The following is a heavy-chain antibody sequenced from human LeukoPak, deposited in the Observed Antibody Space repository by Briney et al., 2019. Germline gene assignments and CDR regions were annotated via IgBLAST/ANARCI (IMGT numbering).Heavy chain of an antibody. CDR3: ARHAILRGSKGVVY. CDR2: VDHTGST. CDR1: DDSITMYY. Sequence: SETLSLTCSVSDDSITMYYWTWIRQPPGKGLEWIGYVDHTGSTNFNPSLNGRVSISRDTTNNLFSLRLRSVTAADTAVYYCARHAILRGSKGVVYWGQGTLVTVSS. D-gene: IGHD6-13*01. V-gene: IGHV4-59*08. J-gene: IGHJ4*02.